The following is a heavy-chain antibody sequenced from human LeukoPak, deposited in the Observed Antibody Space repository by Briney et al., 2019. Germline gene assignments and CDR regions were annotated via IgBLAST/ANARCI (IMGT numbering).Heavy chain of an antibody. V-gene: IGHV3-21*01. CDR2: ISSSSSYI. CDR1: GLTFSSYS. CDR3: ARDLSGSFDY. D-gene: IGHD1-14*01. J-gene: IGHJ4*02. Sequence: GGSLRLPCAASGLTFSSYSMNWVREAPGKGLEWVSSISSSSSYIYYADSVKGRFTISRDNAKNSLYLQMNSLRAEDTAVYYCARDLSGSFDYWGQGTLVTVSS.